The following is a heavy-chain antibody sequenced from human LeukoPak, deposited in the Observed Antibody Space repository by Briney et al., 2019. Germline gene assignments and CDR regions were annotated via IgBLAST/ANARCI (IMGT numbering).Heavy chain of an antibody. Sequence: GGSLRLSCAASGFTFSSYAMHWVRQAPGKGLEWVAVISYEGSNQYYADSVKGRFTISRDNAKNTMDLQMNSLRAEDTAVYYCARGGCSYGWINYYFDYWGQGTLVTVSS. CDR1: GFTFSSYA. CDR3: ARGGCSYGWINYYFDY. V-gene: IGHV3-30*04. CDR2: ISYEGSNQ. D-gene: IGHD5-18*01. J-gene: IGHJ4*02.